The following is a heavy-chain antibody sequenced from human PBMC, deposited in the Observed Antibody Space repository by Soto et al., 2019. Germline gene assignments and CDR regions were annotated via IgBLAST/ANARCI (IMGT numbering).Heavy chain of an antibody. V-gene: IGHV4-61*08. D-gene: IGHD3-22*01. CDR2: IQYSGGT. J-gene: IGHJ3*01. CDR1: GGSVGSGAYY. Sequence: TSETLSLTCIVSGGSVGSGAYYWSWIRQPPGSALEWIGYIQYSGGTNYNSSLKSRVTISVDRSRNRFSLKLTSVTAADTAFYYCERDGYDDRTLDLWGQGTKVTVSS. CDR3: ERDGYDDRTLDL.